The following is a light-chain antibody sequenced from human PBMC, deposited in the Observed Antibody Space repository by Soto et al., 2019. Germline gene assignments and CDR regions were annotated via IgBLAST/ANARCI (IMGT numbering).Light chain of an antibody. J-gene: IGKJ2*01. CDR3: QQTYSTPYT. CDR2: AAS. CDR1: STIINY. Sequence: IQLTQSPSSLSASVGDRVSITCRASSTIINYLNWYQQKPGKAPKLLIYAASSLQSGVPSRFSGSGSGTDFTLTISSLQPEDFATYYCQQTYSTPYTFGQGTNLQI. V-gene: IGKV1-39*01.